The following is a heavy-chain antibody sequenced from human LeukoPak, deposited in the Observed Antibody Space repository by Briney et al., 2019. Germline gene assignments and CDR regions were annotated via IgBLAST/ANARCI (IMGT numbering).Heavy chain of an antibody. Sequence: GASVKVSCKASGYTFTGYYIHWVRQAPGQGLEWMGGIIPIFGTANYAQKFQGRVTITADESTSTAYMELSSLGSEDTAVYYCARARYFDWLPNPDAADDAFDIWGQGTMVTVSS. CDR3: ARARYFDWLPNPDAADDAFDI. V-gene: IGHV1-69*13. D-gene: IGHD3-9*01. CDR1: GYTFTGYY. J-gene: IGHJ3*02. CDR2: IIPIFGTA.